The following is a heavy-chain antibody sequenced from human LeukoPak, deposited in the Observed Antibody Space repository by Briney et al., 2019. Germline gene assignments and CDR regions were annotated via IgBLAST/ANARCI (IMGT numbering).Heavy chain of an antibody. Sequence: GGSLRLSCAASGFTFSSYAMSWVRQAPGKGLEWVSAISGSGGSTYYADSVKGRFTISRDNSKNTLYLQMNSLRAEDTAVYYCAKEGIAAAGMFFAFDYWGQGTLVTVSS. J-gene: IGHJ4*02. CDR3: AKEGIAAAGMFFAFDY. CDR1: GFTFSSYA. D-gene: IGHD6-13*01. CDR2: ISGSGGST. V-gene: IGHV3-23*01.